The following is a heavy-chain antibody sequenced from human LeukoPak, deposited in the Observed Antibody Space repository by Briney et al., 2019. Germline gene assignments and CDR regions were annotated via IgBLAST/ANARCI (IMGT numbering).Heavy chain of an antibody. CDR1: GYTFTSYD. D-gene: IGHD2-15*01. Sequence: ASVKVSCKASGYTFTSYDINWVRQATGQGLEWMGWMNPNSGNTGYAQKFQGRVTITTDESTSTAYTELSSLRSEDTAVYYCARAGYCSGGSCPYYFDYWGQGTLVTVSS. V-gene: IGHV1-8*03. CDR2: MNPNSGNT. CDR3: ARAGYCSGGSCPYYFDY. J-gene: IGHJ4*02.